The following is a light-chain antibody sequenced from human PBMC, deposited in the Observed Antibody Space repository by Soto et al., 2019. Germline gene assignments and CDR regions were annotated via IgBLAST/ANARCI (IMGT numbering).Light chain of an antibody. CDR1: QSVRSN. V-gene: IGKV3-15*01. CDR3: QQYNNWWT. Sequence: ETVMTQSPDTLSVSPGERATLSCRASQSVRSNIAWYQQKPGQAPRLLIYGASTRATGIPARFSGSGSGTEFTLTISSLQSEDFAVYYCQQYNNWWTFGQGTKVEIK. CDR2: GAS. J-gene: IGKJ1*01.